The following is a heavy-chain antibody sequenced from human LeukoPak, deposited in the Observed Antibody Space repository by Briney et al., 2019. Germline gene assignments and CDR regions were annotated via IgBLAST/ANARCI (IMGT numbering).Heavy chain of an antibody. CDR1: GYTFTGYY. Sequence: GASVKVSCKASGYTFTGYYMHWVRQAPGQGLEWMGWINPNSGGTNYAQKFQGRVTMTRDTSISTAYMELSRLRSDDTAVYYCARDREGYYYSSYAFDIWGQGTMVTVSS. D-gene: IGHD3-10*01. CDR3: ARDREGYYYSSYAFDI. J-gene: IGHJ3*02. CDR2: INPNSGGT. V-gene: IGHV1-2*02.